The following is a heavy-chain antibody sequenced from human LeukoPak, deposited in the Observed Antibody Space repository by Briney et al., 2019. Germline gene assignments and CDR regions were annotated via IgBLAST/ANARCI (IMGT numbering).Heavy chain of an antibody. Sequence: GGSLRLSCAASGFAFSTYSMNWVRQAPGKGLEWVSYISSSSSTIYYAGSVKGRFTISRDNAKSSAYLQMNSLRDEDTAVYYCARAIVGGITLIGCWGQGTLVTVSS. CDR2: ISSSSSTI. D-gene: IGHD1-26*01. CDR3: ARAIVGGITLIGC. V-gene: IGHV3-48*02. CDR1: GFAFSTYS. J-gene: IGHJ4*02.